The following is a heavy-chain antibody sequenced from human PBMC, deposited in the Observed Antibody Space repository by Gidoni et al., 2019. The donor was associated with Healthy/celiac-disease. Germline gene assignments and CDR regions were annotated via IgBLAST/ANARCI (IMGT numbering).Heavy chain of an antibody. V-gene: IGHV4-39*01. J-gene: IGHJ4*02. Sequence: QLQLQESGPGLVKPSETLSLTCTVSGGSISSRSYYWGWIRQPPGKGLEWIGSIYYSGSTYYNPSLKSRVTISVDTSKNQFSLKLSSVTAADTAVYYCARAFGSSSWYSEDFDYWGQGTLVTVSS. D-gene: IGHD6-13*01. CDR2: IYYSGST. CDR3: ARAFGSSSWYSEDFDY. CDR1: GGSISSRSYY.